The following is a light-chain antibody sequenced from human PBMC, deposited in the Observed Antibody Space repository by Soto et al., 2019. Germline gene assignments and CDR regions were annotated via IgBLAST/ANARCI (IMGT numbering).Light chain of an antibody. Sequence: DIQMTQSPSTLSGSVGDRVTITCRASQTISSWLAWYQQKPGKAPNLLIYKASSLESGVPSRFSGSGSGTHFTLTISSLQPDDFATYYCQQYNSYSRAFGQGTKVDIK. V-gene: IGKV1-5*03. J-gene: IGKJ1*01. CDR3: QQYNSYSRA. CDR1: QTISSW. CDR2: KAS.